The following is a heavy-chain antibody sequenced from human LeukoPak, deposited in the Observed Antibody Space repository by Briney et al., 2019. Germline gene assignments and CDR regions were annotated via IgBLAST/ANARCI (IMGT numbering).Heavy chain of an antibody. CDR3: AKGRYCSSTSCYTGDY. V-gene: IGHV3-23*01. Sequence: AGGSLRLSCAASGIYDMSWVRQAPGKGLEWVSSISDYDENTYYADSVKGRFTMSRDKSRNTLYLQMNNLRAEDTAVYYCAKGRYCSSTSCYTGDYWGQGTLVTVSS. J-gene: IGHJ4*02. D-gene: IGHD2-2*02. CDR2: ISDYDENT. CDR1: GIYD.